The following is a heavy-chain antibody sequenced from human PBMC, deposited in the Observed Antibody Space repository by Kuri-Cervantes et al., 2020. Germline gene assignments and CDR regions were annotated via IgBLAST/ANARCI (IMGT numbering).Heavy chain of an antibody. J-gene: IGHJ4*02. CDR2: ISWNSGSI. V-gene: IGHV3-9*01. CDR1: GFTFDDYA. Sequence: GGSLRLSCAASGFTFDDYAMHWVRQAPGKGLEWVSGISWNSGSIGYADSVKGRFTISRDNSKNTLYLQMNSLRAEDTAVYYCASNGYGDPFDYWGQGTLVTVSS. D-gene: IGHD4-17*01. CDR3: ASNGYGDPFDY.